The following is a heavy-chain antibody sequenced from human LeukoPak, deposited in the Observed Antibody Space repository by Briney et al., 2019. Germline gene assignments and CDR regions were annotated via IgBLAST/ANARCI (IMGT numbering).Heavy chain of an antibody. Sequence: GESLRLSCAASGFTFSTYALSWVRQAPGKGVEWVSSIRGSDGSTYYADSVKGRFAISRDNSKNTLYLQMNSLRAEDTAVYYCAKDVYGDYGGLDYWGQGTLVTVSS. J-gene: IGHJ4*02. CDR3: AKDVYGDYGGLDY. CDR1: GFTFSTYA. V-gene: IGHV3-23*01. CDR2: IRGSDGST. D-gene: IGHD4-17*01.